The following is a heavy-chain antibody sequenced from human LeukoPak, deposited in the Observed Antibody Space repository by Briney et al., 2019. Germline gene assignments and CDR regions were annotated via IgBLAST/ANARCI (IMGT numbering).Heavy chain of an antibody. Sequence: SETLSLTCTVSGGSISTYYWSWIRQPPGKGLEWIGYIYYSGNTNYNPSLKSRVTISVDTSKNQFSLKLSSVTAADTAVYYCARRYSGRYSGHFDYWGQGTLVTVSS. D-gene: IGHD1-26*01. CDR3: ARRYSGRYSGHFDY. V-gene: IGHV4-59*08. J-gene: IGHJ4*02. CDR1: GGSISTYY. CDR2: IYYSGNT.